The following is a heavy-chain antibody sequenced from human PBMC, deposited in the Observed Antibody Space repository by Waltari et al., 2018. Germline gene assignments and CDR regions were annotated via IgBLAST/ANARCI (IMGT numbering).Heavy chain of an antibody. CDR1: GGSISSSSYY. Sequence: QLQLQESGPGLVKPSETLSLTCTVSGGSISSSSYYWGWIRQPPGKGLEWIGSIYYSGSTYYNPSLKSRVTISVDTSKNQFSLKLSSVTAADMAVYYCARGSSGWYSFDYWGQGTLVTVSS. CDR3: ARGSSGWYSFDY. V-gene: IGHV4-39*07. CDR2: IYYSGST. D-gene: IGHD6-19*01. J-gene: IGHJ4*02.